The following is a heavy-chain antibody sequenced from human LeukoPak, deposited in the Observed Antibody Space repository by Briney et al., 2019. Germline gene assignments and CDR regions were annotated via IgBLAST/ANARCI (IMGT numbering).Heavy chain of an antibody. CDR1: GFTFSSYG. D-gene: IGHD3-10*01. CDR3: AKDQGYYYGSGSYSY. CDR2: ISYDGSNK. Sequence: GGSLRLSCAASGFTFSSYGMHWVRQAPGKGLEWVAVISYDGSNKYYADSVKGRFTISRDNSKNTLYLQMNSLRAEDTAVYYCAKDQGYYYGSGSYSYWGQGTLVTVSS. J-gene: IGHJ4*02. V-gene: IGHV3-30*18.